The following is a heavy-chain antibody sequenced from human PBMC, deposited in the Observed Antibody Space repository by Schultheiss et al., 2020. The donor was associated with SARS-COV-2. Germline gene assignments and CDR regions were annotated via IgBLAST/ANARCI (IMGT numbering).Heavy chain of an antibody. CDR2: IYYSGST. CDR1: GGSISSGGYY. Sequence: SETLSLTCTVSGGSISSGGYYWSWIRQPPGKGLEWIGYIYYSGSTNYNPSLKSRVTISVDTSKNQFSLKLSSVTAADTAVYYCATSWEWLPHDAFDIWGQRTIVTVSS. D-gene: IGHD3-3*01. CDR3: ATSWEWLPHDAFDI. J-gene: IGHJ3*02. V-gene: IGHV4-61*08.